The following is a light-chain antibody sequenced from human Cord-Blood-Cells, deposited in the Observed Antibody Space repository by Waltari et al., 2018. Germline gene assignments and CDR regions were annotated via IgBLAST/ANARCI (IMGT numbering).Light chain of an antibody. CDR3: QQYYSTPWT. Sequence: DIVMTQSPDSLAVSLGERATINCKSSQSVLYSSNNKNYLAWYQQKPGQPPKLLIYWASTRESGVPDRFSGSGSGTDFTLTIISLQAEDLAVYYCQQYYSTPWTFGQGTKVEIK. CDR1: QSVLYSSNNKNY. V-gene: IGKV4-1*01. CDR2: WAS. J-gene: IGKJ1*01.